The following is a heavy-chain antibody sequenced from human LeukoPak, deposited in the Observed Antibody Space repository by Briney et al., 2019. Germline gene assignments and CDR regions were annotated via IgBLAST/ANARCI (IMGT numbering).Heavy chain of an antibody. Sequence: GGSLRLSCAASGFTCDDYAMHWVRQAPGQGLEGGSGISWNSGSIGYADSVKGRFTISRDNAKNSLYLQMNSLRAEDTALYYCAKESPWFGELLDYWGQGTLVTVSS. CDR1: GFTCDDYA. J-gene: IGHJ4*02. D-gene: IGHD3-10*01. CDR2: ISWNSGSI. V-gene: IGHV3-9*01. CDR3: AKESPWFGELLDY.